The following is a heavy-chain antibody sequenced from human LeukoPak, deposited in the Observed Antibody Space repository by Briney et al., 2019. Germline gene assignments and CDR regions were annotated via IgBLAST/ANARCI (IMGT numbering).Heavy chain of an antibody. CDR1: GFTFSDYL. J-gene: IGHJ4*02. CDR3: ARASYNWN. CDR2: IGPSGTTL. Sequence: PGGSLRLSCAASGFTFSDYLTSWVRQAPGKGLEWVSYIGPSGTTLYYADSVKGRFTISRDDAKNSLYLQLSSLRAEDTAVYYCARASYNWNWGQGTLVTVSS. D-gene: IGHD1-20*01. V-gene: IGHV3-11*01.